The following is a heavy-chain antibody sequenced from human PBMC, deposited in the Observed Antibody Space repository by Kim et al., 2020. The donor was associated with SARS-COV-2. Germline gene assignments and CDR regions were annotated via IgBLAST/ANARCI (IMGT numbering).Heavy chain of an antibody. CDR1: GGSVSSGSYY. CDR2: IYYSGST. CDR3: ARVFPDNWNYGPTYYYGMDV. Sequence: SETLSLTCTVSGGSVSSGSYYWSWIRQPPGKGLEWIGYIYYSGSTNYNPSLKSRVTISVDTSKNQFSLKLSSVTAADTAVYYCARVFPDNWNYGPTYYYGMDVWGQGTTVTVSS. J-gene: IGHJ6*02. D-gene: IGHD1-7*01. V-gene: IGHV4-61*01.